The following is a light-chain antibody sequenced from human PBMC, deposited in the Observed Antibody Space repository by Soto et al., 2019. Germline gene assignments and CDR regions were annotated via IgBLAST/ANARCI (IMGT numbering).Light chain of an antibody. CDR3: EQYGSSPRT. Sequence: VLTQSPGTLSLSPGERATLSCRASQSVSSNYFVWYQQKPGQPPRLLIYGISIRATGIPDRFSASGSGTDFTLTISRLEPEDFAVYYCEQYGSSPRTFGQVTKVDIX. J-gene: IGKJ1*01. CDR1: QSVSSNY. CDR2: GIS. V-gene: IGKV3-20*01.